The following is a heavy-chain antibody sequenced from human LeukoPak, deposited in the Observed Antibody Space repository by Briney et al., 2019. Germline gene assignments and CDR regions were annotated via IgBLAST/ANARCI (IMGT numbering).Heavy chain of an antibody. CDR1: GYTFASYY. D-gene: IGHD6-6*01. CDR2: INPSGGST. J-gene: IGHJ4*02. Sequence: ASVKVSCKASGYTFASYYMHWVRQAPGQGLEWMGIINPSGGSTSYAQKFQGRVTMTRDTSTSTVYMELSSLRSEDTAVYYCARGTHQYSSSSSRFDYWGPGTLVTVSS. V-gene: IGHV1-46*01. CDR3: ARGTHQYSSSSSRFDY.